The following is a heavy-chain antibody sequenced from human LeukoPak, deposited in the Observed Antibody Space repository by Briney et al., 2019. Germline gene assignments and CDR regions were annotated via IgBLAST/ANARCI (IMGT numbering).Heavy chain of an antibody. CDR3: AKNTYYDFWSGPDAAFDY. Sequence: GGSLRLSCAASGFTFSSYAMSWVRQAPGKGLEWVSAISGSGGSTHYADSVKGRFTISRDNSKNTLYLQMNSLRAEDTAVYYCAKNTYYDFWSGPDAAFDYWGQGTLVTVSS. J-gene: IGHJ4*02. V-gene: IGHV3-23*01. D-gene: IGHD3-3*01. CDR1: GFTFSSYA. CDR2: ISGSGGST.